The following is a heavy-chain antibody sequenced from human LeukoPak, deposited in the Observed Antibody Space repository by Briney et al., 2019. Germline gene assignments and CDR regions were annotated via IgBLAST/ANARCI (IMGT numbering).Heavy chain of an antibody. D-gene: IGHD2-15*01. J-gene: IGHJ3*02. Sequence: SETLSLTCAVYGGSFSGYYWSWIRQPPGKGLEWIGEINHSRSTNYNPSLKSRVTISVDTSKNQFSLKLSSVTAADTAVYYCARENYLLIESSAFDIWGQGTMVTVSS. CDR3: ARENYLLIESSAFDI. CDR1: GGSFSGYY. V-gene: IGHV4-34*01. CDR2: INHSRST.